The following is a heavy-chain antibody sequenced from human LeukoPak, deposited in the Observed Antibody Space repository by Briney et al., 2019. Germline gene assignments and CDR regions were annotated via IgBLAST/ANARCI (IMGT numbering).Heavy chain of an antibody. Sequence: GGSLSLSCAASGFTFSSAAMTWVRQAPGKGLEWVSPVTGSDDRTYYADSVKGRFTISRDYSKNTLHLQMNSLRVEDTAIYYCAKGPHVGSGYHPDYWGQGNLVTVSS. CDR3: AKGPHVGSGYHPDY. V-gene: IGHV3-23*01. D-gene: IGHD3-22*01. CDR1: GFTFSSAA. CDR2: VTGSDDRT. J-gene: IGHJ4*02.